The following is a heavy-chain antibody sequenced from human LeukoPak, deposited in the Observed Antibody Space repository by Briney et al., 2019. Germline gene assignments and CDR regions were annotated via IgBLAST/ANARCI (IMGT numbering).Heavy chain of an antibody. CDR2: IFRAGNT. D-gene: IGHD4-23*01. CDR1: GYSTSSGYY. Sequence: PSETLSLTCAVSGYSTSSGYYWGWIRQPPGKGPEGLGTIFRAGNTYYNPSLKSRVTISVDTSRNQFSLKLSSVTAAGTAMYYCARVVPVGGNDYWGQGTLVTVSS. J-gene: IGHJ4*02. CDR3: ARVVPVGGNDY. V-gene: IGHV4-38-2*01.